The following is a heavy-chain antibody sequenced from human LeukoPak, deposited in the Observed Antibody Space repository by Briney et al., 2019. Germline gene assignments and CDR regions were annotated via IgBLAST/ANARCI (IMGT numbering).Heavy chain of an antibody. V-gene: IGHV4-34*01. CDR3: ARGVGIVVVPAARRHFDY. J-gene: IGHJ4*02. CDR2: INHSGST. D-gene: IGHD2-2*01. CDR1: GGSFSGYY. Sequence: PSETLSLTCAVYGGSFSGYYWSWLRQPPGKGLEWIGEINHSGSTNYNPSLKSRATISVDTSKNQFSLKLSSVTAADTAVYYCARGVGIVVVPAARRHFDYWGQGTLVTVSS.